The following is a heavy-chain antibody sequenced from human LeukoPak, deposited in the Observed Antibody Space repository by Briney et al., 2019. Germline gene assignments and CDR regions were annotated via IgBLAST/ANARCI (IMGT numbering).Heavy chain of an antibody. CDR3: ARTMVRGVMDWFDP. D-gene: IGHD3-10*01. Sequence: PSETLSLTCAVSGGSISSSYYWSWIRQPPGKGLEWIGYIYYSGSTNYNPSLKSRVTISVDTSKNQFSLKLSPVTAADTAVYYCARTMVRGVMDWFDPWGQGTLVTVSS. CDR2: IYYSGST. CDR1: GGSISSSYY. J-gene: IGHJ5*02. V-gene: IGHV4-61*01.